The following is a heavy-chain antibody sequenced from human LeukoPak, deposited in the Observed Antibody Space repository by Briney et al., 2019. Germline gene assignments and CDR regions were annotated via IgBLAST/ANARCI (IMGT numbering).Heavy chain of an antibody. CDR3: ARQDSSLYDY. J-gene: IGHJ4*02. V-gene: IGHV4-39*01. D-gene: IGHD6-13*01. CDR2: IYYSGST. CDR1: GGSISSSSYY. Sequence: PSETLSLTCTVSGGSISSSSYYWGWIRQPPGKGLEWIGSIYYSGSTYYNPSLKSRVTISVDTSKNQFSLKLSSVTAADTAVYYCARQDSSLYDYWGQGTLVSVSS.